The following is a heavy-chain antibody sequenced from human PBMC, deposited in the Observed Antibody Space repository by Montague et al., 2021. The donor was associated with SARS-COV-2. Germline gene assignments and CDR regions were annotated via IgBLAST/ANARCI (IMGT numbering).Heavy chain of an antibody. Sequence: SETLSLTCTVSGGSISSISYYWGWIRQPPGKGLEWIGSIYYSGSTYYNPSLKGRVTISVDTSKNQFSLKLSSVTAADTAVYYCARDLRRGFDPWGQGTLVTVSS. J-gene: IGHJ5*02. V-gene: IGHV4-39*07. CDR3: ARDLRRGFDP. CDR2: IYYSGST. D-gene: IGHD3-10*01. CDR1: GGSISSISYY.